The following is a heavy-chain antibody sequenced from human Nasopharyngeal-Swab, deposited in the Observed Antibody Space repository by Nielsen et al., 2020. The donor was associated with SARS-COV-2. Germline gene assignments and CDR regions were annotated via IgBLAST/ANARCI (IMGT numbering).Heavy chain of an antibody. J-gene: IGHJ5*02. V-gene: IGHV5-51*01. D-gene: IGHD3-16*02. Sequence: GESLKISCKGSGYSFTSYWIGWVRQMPGKGLEWMGIIYPGDSDTRYSPSFQGQGTISADKSISTAYLQWSSLKASDTAMYYCARRGYDYVWGSYRPESWFDPWGQGTLVTVSS. CDR3: ARRGYDYVWGSYRPESWFDP. CDR1: GYSFTSYW. CDR2: IYPGDSDT.